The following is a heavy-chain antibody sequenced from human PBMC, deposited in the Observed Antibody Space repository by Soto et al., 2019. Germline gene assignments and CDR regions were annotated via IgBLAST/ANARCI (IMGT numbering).Heavy chain of an antibody. Sequence: GGSLRLSCAGSGFTLSDHYIDWVRQAPGKGLEWVGRSRDKAQGYSITYAASVKGRFTTSRDESKNSVYLQMNSLKTEDTAVYHCAKGLVPAAKTSLNDYWGQGTLVTVSS. J-gene: IGHJ4*02. CDR3: AKGLVPAAKTSLNDY. V-gene: IGHV3-72*01. CDR1: GFTLSDHY. CDR2: SRDKAQGYSI. D-gene: IGHD2-2*01.